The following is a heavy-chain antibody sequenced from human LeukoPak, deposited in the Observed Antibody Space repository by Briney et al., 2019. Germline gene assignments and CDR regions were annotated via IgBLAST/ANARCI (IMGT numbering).Heavy chain of an antibody. J-gene: IGHJ6*02. D-gene: IGHD6-13*01. CDR3: AFSSSWPYYYYGMDV. CDR2: ISYDGSNK. V-gene: IGHV3-30-3*01. Sequence: GGSLRLSCAASGFTFSSYAMHWVRQAPGKGLEWVAVISYDGSNKYYADSVKGRFTISRDNSKNTLYLQMNSLRAEDTAVYYCAFSSSWPYYYYGMDVWGQGTTVTVSS. CDR1: GFTFSSYA.